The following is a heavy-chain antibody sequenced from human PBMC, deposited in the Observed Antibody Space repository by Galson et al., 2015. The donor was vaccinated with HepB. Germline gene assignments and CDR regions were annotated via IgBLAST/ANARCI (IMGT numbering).Heavy chain of an antibody. CDR1: GGSFSGYY. Sequence: ETLSLTCAVYGGSFSGYYWSWIRQPPGKGLEWIGEINHSGSTNYNPSLKSRVTISVDTSKNQFSLKLSSVTAADTAVYYCARGFDGQGLVGGGYYFDYWGQGTLVTVSS. CDR2: INHSGST. V-gene: IGHV4-34*01. D-gene: IGHD1-26*01. J-gene: IGHJ4*02. CDR3: ARGFDGQGLVGGGYYFDY.